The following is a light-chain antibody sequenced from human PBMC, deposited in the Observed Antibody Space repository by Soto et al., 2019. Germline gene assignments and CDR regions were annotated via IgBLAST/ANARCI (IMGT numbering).Light chain of an antibody. CDR3: CSSVGRYAYV. CDR2: DVS. CDR1: SSDVGDYNS. V-gene: IGLV2-11*01. J-gene: IGLJ1*01. Sequence: QSALTQPRSVSGSPGQSVTVSCIGTSSDVGDYNSVSWYQQHPGKAPKLMIYDVSKRPSGVPDRFSGSKSGNTASLTISGLQAEEEADYYCCSSVGRYAYVFGIGTKLTVL.